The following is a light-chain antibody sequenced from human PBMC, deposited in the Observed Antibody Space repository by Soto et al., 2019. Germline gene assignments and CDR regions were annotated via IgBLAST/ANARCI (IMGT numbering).Light chain of an antibody. V-gene: IGKV3-11*01. CDR3: QRRYNWALT. CDR2: DAS. Sequence: EVVLTQSPATLSLSPGEKATLSCRASQDINTYLGWYQQKPGQPPRLLIYDASNRASGIPARFSGSGSGTDFTLTINSLEPEDFAIDYCQRRYNWALTFGAGTKVEIK. CDR1: QDINTY. J-gene: IGKJ4*02.